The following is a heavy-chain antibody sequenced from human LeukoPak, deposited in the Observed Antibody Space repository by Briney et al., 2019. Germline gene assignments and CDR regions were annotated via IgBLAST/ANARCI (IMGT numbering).Heavy chain of an antibody. CDR3: ARDGYSGSYFFDY. D-gene: IGHD1-26*01. CDR2: TYTSGST. Sequence: PSETLSLTCTVSSGSISSYYWNWIRQPAGKGLEWIGRTYTSGSTNYNPSLKSRVTISVDKSKNQFFLKLSAVTAADTAVYYCARDGYSGSYFFDYWGQGTLVTVSS. J-gene: IGHJ4*02. CDR1: SGSISSYY. V-gene: IGHV4-4*07.